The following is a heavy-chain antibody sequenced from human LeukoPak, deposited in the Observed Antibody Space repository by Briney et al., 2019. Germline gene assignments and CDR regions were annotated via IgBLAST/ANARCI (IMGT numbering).Heavy chain of an antibody. Sequence: PGGSLSLSCVASGFFFTSSVLSWVRQAPGEGLGWVSVISDSSREYAHYADSVNGGFTISRDNSRNTLYLQMNSLRVDDTAVYYCAKNPTGFPNWFGPWGQRTLVTVSS. V-gene: IGHV3-23*01. CDR1: GFFFTSSV. CDR2: ISDSSREYA. J-gene: IGHJ5*02. CDR3: AKNPTGFPNWFGP.